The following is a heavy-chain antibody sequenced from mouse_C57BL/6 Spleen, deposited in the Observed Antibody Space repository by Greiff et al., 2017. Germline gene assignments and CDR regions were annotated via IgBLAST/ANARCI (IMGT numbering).Heavy chain of an antibody. V-gene: IGHV1-42*01. CDR2: INPSTGGT. CDR3: ARRGYGSSYRYFDV. J-gene: IGHJ1*03. CDR1: GYSFTGYY. D-gene: IGHD1-1*01. Sequence: VQLKQSGPELVKPGASVKISCKASGYSFTGYYMNWVKQSPEKSLEWIGEINPSTGGTTYNQKFKAKATLTVDKSSSTAYMQLKSLTSEDSAVYYCARRGYGSSYRYFDVWGTGTTVTVSS.